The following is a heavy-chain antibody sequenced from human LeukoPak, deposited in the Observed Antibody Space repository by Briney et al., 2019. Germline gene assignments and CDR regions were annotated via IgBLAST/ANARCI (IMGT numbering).Heavy chain of an antibody. J-gene: IGHJ4*02. D-gene: IGHD4/OR15-4a*01. CDR3: ARDPDYGDPY. CDR1: GFSFSDSY. Sequence: GGSLRLSCSASGFSFSDSYMSWFRLSPEKGLEWIAYITSSGTTTEYADSVKGRFIISRVNAKNSLYLQMNSLRPEDTAVYYCARDPDYGDPYWGQGTLVTVSS. V-gene: IGHV3-11*01. CDR2: ITSSGTTT.